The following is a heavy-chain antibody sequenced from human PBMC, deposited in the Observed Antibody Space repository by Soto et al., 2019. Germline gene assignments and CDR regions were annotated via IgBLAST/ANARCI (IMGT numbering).Heavy chain of an antibody. Sequence: WETLSLTCTVSGDSINNYYWGWIRQPPGKRLEWIGYIYYTGSTTYNPSLESRVTMSVDTSKNQFSLKLNSVNAADTAVYYCAKYRRTEAEGFTLDYWGRGTLVTVSS. J-gene: IGHJ4*02. D-gene: IGHD6-13*01. CDR1: GDSINNYY. V-gene: IGHV4-59*01. CDR3: AKYRRTEAEGFTLDY. CDR2: IYYTGST.